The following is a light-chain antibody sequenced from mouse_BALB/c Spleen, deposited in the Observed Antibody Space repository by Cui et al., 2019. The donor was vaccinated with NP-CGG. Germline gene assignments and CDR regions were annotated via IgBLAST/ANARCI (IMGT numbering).Light chain of an antibody. CDR2: GTN. Sequence: QAVVTQESALTTSPGETATLTCRSTTRAVTTGNYANWVQEKPDHLFTGLIVGTNNRAPGVPARFSGSLIGDKAALTITGAQTEDEAIYFCALWYSNHWVFGGGTKLTVL. CDR1: TRAVTTGNY. V-gene: IGLV1*01. CDR3: ALWYSNHWV. J-gene: IGLJ1*01.